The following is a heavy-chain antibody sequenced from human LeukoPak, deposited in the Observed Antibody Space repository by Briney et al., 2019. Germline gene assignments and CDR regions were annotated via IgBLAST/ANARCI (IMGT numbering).Heavy chain of an antibody. J-gene: IGHJ6*03. D-gene: IGHD2-2*01. V-gene: IGHV1-2*06. CDR2: INPNSGGT. Sequence: ASVKVSCKASGYTFTGYYMHWVRQAPGQGLEWMGRINPNSGGTNYAQKFQGRVTMTRDTSISTAYMELSRLRSDDTAVYYCARQSLVNYYYYYMDVWGKGTTVTVS. CDR1: GYTFTGYY. CDR3: ARQSLVNYYYYYMDV.